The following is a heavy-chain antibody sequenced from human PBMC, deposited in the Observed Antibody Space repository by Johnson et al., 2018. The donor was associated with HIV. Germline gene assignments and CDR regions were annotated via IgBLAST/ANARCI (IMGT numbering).Heavy chain of an antibody. CDR1: RFSFNDYA. CDR3: AKDMWSMVQGVYDAFDM. D-gene: IGHD3-10*01. Sequence: EVQVVESGGGLVQPGRSLRLSCAASRFSFNDYAIHWVRQAPGKGLEWVSGISWNSGTIGYADSVKGRFTISRDNAKNSLYLQMNSLRAEDTALYYCAKDMWSMVQGVYDAFDMWGQGTMVTVSS. V-gene: IGHV3-9*01. J-gene: IGHJ3*02. CDR2: ISWNSGTI.